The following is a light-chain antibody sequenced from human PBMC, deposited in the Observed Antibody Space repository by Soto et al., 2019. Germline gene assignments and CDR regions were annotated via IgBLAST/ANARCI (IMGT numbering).Light chain of an antibody. CDR1: QSINSW. CDR2: KAS. CDR3: QQYSGIWT. V-gene: IGKV1-5*03. J-gene: IGKJ1*01. Sequence: DIQMTQSPSTLSASVGDRVTITCWASQSINSWLAWYQQKPGKAPKLLIYKASSLESGVPPRFSGSGSGTEFTLTISSLQPDDFATYYCQQYSGIWTFGQGTKV.